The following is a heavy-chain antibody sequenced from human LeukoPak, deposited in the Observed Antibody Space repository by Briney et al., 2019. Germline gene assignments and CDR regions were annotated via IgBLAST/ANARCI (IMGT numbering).Heavy chain of an antibody. CDR3: ARAVRGWLQSPHFDY. J-gene: IGHJ4*02. Sequence: GGSLRLSCAASGLTFSSFAMNWVRQAPGKGLEWVSTISGSGGSTYYADSVKGRFTISRDNSKNTLYLQMNSLRAEDTAVYYCARAVRGWLQSPHFDYWGQGTLVTVSS. CDR1: GLTFSSFA. CDR2: ISGSGGST. D-gene: IGHD5-24*01. V-gene: IGHV3-23*01.